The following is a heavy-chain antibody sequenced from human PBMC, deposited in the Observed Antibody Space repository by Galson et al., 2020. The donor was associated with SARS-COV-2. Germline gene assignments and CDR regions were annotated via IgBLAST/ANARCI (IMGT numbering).Heavy chain of an antibody. CDR2: FDPEDGET. J-gene: IGHJ1*01. Sequence: ASVTVSCKVSGYTLTELSMHWVRQAPGKGLEWMGGFDPEDGETIYAQQFQGRVTMTEDTSTDTAYMELSSLRSGDTAVYYCATVTAWSVGALNPGYLQPWGQGTPVTLSP. CDR1: GYTLTELS. CDR3: ATVTAWSVGALNPGYLQP. D-gene: IGHD2-15*01. V-gene: IGHV1-24*01.